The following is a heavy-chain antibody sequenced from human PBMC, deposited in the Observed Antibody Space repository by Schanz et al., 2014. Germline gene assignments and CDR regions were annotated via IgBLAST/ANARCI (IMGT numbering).Heavy chain of an antibody. CDR3: VREDMVRGIRAYDI. D-gene: IGHD3-10*01. V-gene: IGHV3-11*04. CDR2: ISSGSSTI. CDR1: GFIFSDHY. Sequence: QVQLVESGGGLVKPGGSLRLSCVVSGFIFSDHYMSWIRQAPGKGLEWISYISSGSSTIHYADSVKGRFTISRDNAKNSLFLQMNSLTAEDTAVYYCVREDMVRGIRAYDIWGQGTTVTVSS. J-gene: IGHJ3*02.